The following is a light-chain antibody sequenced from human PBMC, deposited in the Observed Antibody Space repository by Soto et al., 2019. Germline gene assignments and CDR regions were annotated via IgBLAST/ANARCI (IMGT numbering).Light chain of an antibody. CDR3: QQCGGAPLFS. J-gene: IGKJ3*01. Sequence: PGERATLSCTASQSVTSSSLAWYQRKPGQAPRLLIHTTSIRATDIPDKFSGSGSGTDFTLTISRLEPQDSAVYYCQQCGGAPLFSFGPGTRVDI. V-gene: IGKV3-20*01. CDR1: QSVTSSS. CDR2: TTS.